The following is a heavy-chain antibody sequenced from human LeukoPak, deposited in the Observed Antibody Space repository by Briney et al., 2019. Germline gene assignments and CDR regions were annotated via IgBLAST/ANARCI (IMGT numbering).Heavy chain of an antibody. V-gene: IGHV4-34*12. CDR2: IFHSGST. Sequence: SETLSLTCAVYGGSFSDYRWTWIRQSPGKGLEWIGSIFHSGSTYYNPSLKSRVIISVDTSKNQFSLKLSSVTAADTAVYYCARLTELYYYDSSGYYYAFDIWGQGTMVTVSS. J-gene: IGHJ3*02. D-gene: IGHD3-22*01. CDR3: ARLTELYYYDSSGYYYAFDI. CDR1: GGSFSDYR.